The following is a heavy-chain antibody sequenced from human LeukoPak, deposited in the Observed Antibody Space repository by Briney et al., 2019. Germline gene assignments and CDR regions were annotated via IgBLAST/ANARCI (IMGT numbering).Heavy chain of an antibody. J-gene: IGHJ4*02. Sequence: SETLSLTCTVSGRSIGSGTYHWGWIRQSPGKGLEWIGSIYYYAGRTFYGPSFRSRATISIDTAKNQFSLRLTSVTAADTAVYYCARAWYSGSYIDYWGQGTLVTVSS. CDR1: GRSIGSGTYH. CDR3: ARAWYSGSYIDY. CDR2: IYYYAGRT. V-gene: IGHV4-39*07. D-gene: IGHD1-26*01.